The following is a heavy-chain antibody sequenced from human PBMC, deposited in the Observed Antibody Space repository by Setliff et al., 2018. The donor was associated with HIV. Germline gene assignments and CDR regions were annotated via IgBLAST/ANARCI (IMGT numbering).Heavy chain of an antibody. V-gene: IGHV3-7*01. CDR3: ARILDMSSRTRTLYHAMDV. CDR2: ISPDGSAT. D-gene: IGHD3-10*01. J-gene: IGHJ6*02. Sequence: GGSLRLSCAASGFTFSSAWMGWVRQAPAKGLEWVANISPDGSATYYADSVQGRFTISRDNARNSLSLQLNSLRADDTAVYYCARILDMSSRTRTLYHAMDVWGRGTTVTVSS. CDR1: GFTFSSAW.